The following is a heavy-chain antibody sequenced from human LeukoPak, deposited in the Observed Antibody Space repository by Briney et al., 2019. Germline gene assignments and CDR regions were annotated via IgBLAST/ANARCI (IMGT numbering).Heavy chain of an antibody. J-gene: IGHJ5*02. D-gene: IGHD2-2*01. Sequence: SQTLSLTCAISGDSVSSNSAAWNWIRQSPSRGLEWLGRTYYRSKWYNDYAVSVKSRITINPDTSKNQFSLQLNSVTPEDTAVYYCARGSSFYCSSTSCLVHWSDPWGQGTLVTVSS. CDR2: TYYRSKWYN. CDR1: GDSVSSNSAA. V-gene: IGHV6-1*01. CDR3: ARGSSFYCSSTSCLVHWSDP.